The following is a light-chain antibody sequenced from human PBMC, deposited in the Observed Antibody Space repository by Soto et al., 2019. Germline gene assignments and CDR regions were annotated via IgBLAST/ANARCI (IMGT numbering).Light chain of an antibody. Sequence: QSALTQPASVSGSPGQSITISCTGTSSDVGGYNYVSWYQQYPGKAPKVMIYEVTNRPSGVSHRFSGSKSGDTASLTISGLQAEDEADYYCSSYTSRSTVVFGGGTTLTVL. CDR3: SSYTSRSTVV. J-gene: IGLJ2*01. V-gene: IGLV2-14*01. CDR1: SSDVGGYNY. CDR2: EVT.